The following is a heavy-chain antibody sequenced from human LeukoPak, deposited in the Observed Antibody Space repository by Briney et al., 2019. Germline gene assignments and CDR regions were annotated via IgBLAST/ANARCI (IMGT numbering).Heavy chain of an antibody. V-gene: IGHV3-48*01. CDR3: ARGRGSYCLFDY. CDR1: GFTFSSYT. D-gene: IGHD1-26*01. J-gene: IGHJ4*02. CDR2: ITSSSGTI. Sequence: GGSLRLSCAASGFTFSSYTMTWVRQTPGKGLEWVSYITSSSGTIYYADPVKGRFTISRDNAKNSLYLQMNSLRAEDTAVYYCARGRGSYCLFDYWGQGTLVTVSS.